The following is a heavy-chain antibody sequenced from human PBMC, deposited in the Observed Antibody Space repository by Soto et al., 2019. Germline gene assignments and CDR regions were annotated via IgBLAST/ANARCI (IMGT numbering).Heavy chain of an antibody. CDR2: ITNAGNK. J-gene: IGHJ6*03. Sequence: GGSLRLSCAASGFIFSSYDVHWVRQAPGKGLEWVAVITNAGNKYYAASVKGRFTISRDNAKNTLYLQMNSLRAEDTAVYYCAKDPNSSGWYGYYYYYYMDVWGKGTTVTVSS. D-gene: IGHD6-19*01. CDR3: AKDPNSSGWYGYYYYYYMDV. V-gene: IGHV3-30*18. CDR1: GFIFSSYD.